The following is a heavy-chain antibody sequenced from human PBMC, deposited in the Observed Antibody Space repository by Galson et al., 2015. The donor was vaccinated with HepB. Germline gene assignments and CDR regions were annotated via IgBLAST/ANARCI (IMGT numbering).Heavy chain of an antibody. Sequence: ETLSLTCTVSGGSISSSSYYWGWIRQPPGKGLEWIGSIYYSGSTYYNPSLKSRVTISVDTSKNQFSLKLSSVTAADTAVYYCARNILNYGDYLDYWGQGTLVTVSS. CDR2: IYYSGST. CDR3: ARNILNYGDYLDY. V-gene: IGHV4-39*01. J-gene: IGHJ4*02. CDR1: GGSISSSSYY. D-gene: IGHD4-17*01.